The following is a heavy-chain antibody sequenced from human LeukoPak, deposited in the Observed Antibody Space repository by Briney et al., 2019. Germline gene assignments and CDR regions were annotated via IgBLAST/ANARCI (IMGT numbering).Heavy chain of an antibody. J-gene: IGHJ4*02. Sequence: GGSLRLSCAASGFTFSSYSMNWVRQAPGKGLEWVSSISSSSSYIYYADSVKGRFTISRDNAKNSLYLQMNSLRAEDTAVYYCARGSDYYDSSGYYHVGPYWGQGTLVTVSS. CDR3: ARGSDYYDSSGYYHVGPY. CDR1: GFTFSSYS. V-gene: IGHV3-21*01. D-gene: IGHD3-22*01. CDR2: ISSSSSYI.